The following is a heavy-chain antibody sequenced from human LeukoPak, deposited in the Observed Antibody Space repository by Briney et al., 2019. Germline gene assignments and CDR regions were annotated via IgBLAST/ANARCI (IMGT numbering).Heavy chain of an antibody. D-gene: IGHD4-17*01. V-gene: IGHV4-39*07. CDR2: INHSGST. J-gene: IGHJ3*02. CDR1: GGSISSSSYY. CDR3: ARYGADDYGDYMDAFDI. Sequence: SETLSLTCTVSGGSISSSSYYWGWIRQPPGKGLEWIGEINHSGSTNYNPSLKSRVTISVDTSKNQFSLKLSSVTAADTAVYYCARYGADDYGDYMDAFDIWGQGTMVTVSS.